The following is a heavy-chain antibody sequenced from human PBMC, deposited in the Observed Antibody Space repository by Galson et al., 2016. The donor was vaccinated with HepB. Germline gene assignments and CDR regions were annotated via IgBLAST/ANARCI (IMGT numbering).Heavy chain of an antibody. CDR3: ARGETGTTLD. V-gene: IGHV3-30-3*01. Sequence: SLRLSCAASGFTFYTFAMHLVRQSPGKGPECVAVISFDGNIKYYADSVRGRFSISRDNPRNTLYLQMNSLTAEDTAVYYCARGETGTTLDWGQGSLVTVSS. CDR2: ISFDGNIK. D-gene: IGHD1-7*01. J-gene: IGHJ4*02. CDR1: GFTFYTFA.